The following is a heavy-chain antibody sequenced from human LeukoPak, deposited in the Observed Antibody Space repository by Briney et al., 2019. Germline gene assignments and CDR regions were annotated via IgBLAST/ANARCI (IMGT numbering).Heavy chain of an antibody. D-gene: IGHD5-18*01. Sequence: PSETLSLTCAVYGGSFSGYDWSWIRQPPGKGLEWIGEINHSGSTNYNPSLKSRVTISVDTSKNQISLKLSSVTAADTAVYYRARRNGGYSYGSHFDYWGQGTLVTVSS. CDR1: GGSFSGYD. J-gene: IGHJ4*02. CDR2: INHSGST. CDR3: ARRNGGYSYGSHFDY. V-gene: IGHV4-34*01.